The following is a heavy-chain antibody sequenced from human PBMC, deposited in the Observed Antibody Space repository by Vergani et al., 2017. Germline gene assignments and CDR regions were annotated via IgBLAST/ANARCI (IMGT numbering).Heavy chain of an antibody. Sequence: QVQLVESGGGVVQPGRSLRLSCAASGFTFSSYAMHWVRQAPGKGLEWVAVISYDGSNKYYADSVKGRFTNSRDNSKNTLYLQMNSLRAEDTAVYYCARGGEYCSGGSCFYMDVWGKGTTVTVSS. J-gene: IGHJ6*03. D-gene: IGHD2-15*01. CDR3: ARGGEYCSGGSCFYMDV. CDR1: GFTFSSYA. CDR2: ISYDGSNK. V-gene: IGHV3-30-3*01.